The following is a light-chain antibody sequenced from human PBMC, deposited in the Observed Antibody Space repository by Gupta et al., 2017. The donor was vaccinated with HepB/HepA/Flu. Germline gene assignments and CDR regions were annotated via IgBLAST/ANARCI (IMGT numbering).Light chain of an antibody. V-gene: IGLV1-47*01. CDR2: RNN. CDR3: AAWFQSLRAWV. Sequence: QSVLTQPPSASGTPGQRVPIPCSGSSPNIGSNYVYWLQHLPGTAPKLLIFRNNQRPSGVPDRFSGSNSGTSASLAISGLRSEDEADYYCAAWFQSLRAWVFGGGTKLTVL. J-gene: IGLJ3*02. CDR1: SPNIGSNY.